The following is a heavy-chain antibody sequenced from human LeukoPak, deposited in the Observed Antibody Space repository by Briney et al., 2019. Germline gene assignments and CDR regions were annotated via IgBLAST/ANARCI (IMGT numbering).Heavy chain of an antibody. Sequence: GASVKVSCKASGGTFSSYAISWVRQAPGQGLEWMGGIIPIFGTANYAQKFQGRVTITADESTSTAYMELSSLRSEDTAVYYCAREGIAAAGTPRGHYYFDYWGQGTLVTVSS. CDR2: IIPIFGTA. D-gene: IGHD6-13*01. CDR3: AREGIAAAGTPRGHYYFDY. CDR1: GGTFSSYA. J-gene: IGHJ4*02. V-gene: IGHV1-69*13.